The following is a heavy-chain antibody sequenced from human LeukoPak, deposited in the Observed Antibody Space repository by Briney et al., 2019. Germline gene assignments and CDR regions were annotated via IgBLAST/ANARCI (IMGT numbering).Heavy chain of an antibody. CDR1: GFTFSSYW. D-gene: IGHD6-13*01. V-gene: IGHV3-7*01. Sequence: GGSLRLSCAASGFTFSSYWMSWVRQAPGKGLEWVANIKRDGSEKYYVDSVKGRFTISRDNAKNSLYLQMNSLRAEDTAVYYCARDLDSSSWLVDYWGQGTLVTVSS. J-gene: IGHJ4*02. CDR2: IKRDGSEK. CDR3: ARDLDSSSWLVDY.